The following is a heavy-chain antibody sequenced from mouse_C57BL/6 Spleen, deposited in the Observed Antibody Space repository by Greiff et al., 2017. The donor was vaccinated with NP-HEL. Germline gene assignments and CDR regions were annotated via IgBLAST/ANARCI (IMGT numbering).Heavy chain of an antibody. D-gene: IGHD2-3*01. J-gene: IGHJ3*01. CDR2: ILPGSGST. CDR3: ARGEGWLLRGAWFAY. Sequence: VKLMESGAELMKPGASVKLSCKATGYTFTGYWIEWVKQRPGHGLEWIGEILPGSGSTNYNEKFKGKATFTADTSSNTAYMQLSSLTTEDSAIYYCARGEGWLLRGAWFAYWGQGTLVTVSA. V-gene: IGHV1-9*01. CDR1: GYTFTGYW.